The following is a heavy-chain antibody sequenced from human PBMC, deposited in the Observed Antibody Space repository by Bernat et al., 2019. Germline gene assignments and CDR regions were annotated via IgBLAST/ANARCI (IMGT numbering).Heavy chain of an antibody. J-gene: IGHJ4*02. Sequence: QVQLVESGGGVVQPGRSLRLSCAASGFTFSSYGMHWVRQAPGKGLEWVAVIWYDGSNKYYADSVKGRFTISRDNSKNTLYLQMNSLRAEDTAVYYCARSYGSGSSYFDYWGQGTLVTVSS. D-gene: IGHD3-10*01. CDR1: GFTFSSYG. CDR2: IWYDGSNK. CDR3: ARSYGSGSSYFDY. V-gene: IGHV3-33*01.